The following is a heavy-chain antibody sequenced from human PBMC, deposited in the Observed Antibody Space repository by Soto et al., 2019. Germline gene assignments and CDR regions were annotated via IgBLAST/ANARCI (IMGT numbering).Heavy chain of an antibody. CDR1: GFTFSSYS. CDR2: ISSSSSTI. Sequence: EVQLVESGGGLVQPGGSLRLSCAASGFTFSSYSMNWVRQAPGKGLEWVSYISSSSSTIYYADSVKGRFTISRDNAKNSLYLQMNRRRAEDTAVYDCARHPERIAEIGWFDPWGQGTLVTVSS. CDR3: ARHPERIAEIGWFDP. J-gene: IGHJ5*02. V-gene: IGHV3-48*01. D-gene: IGHD6-13*01.